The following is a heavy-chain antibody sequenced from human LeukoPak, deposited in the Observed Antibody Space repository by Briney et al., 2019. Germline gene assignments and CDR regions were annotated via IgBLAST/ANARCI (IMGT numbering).Heavy chain of an antibody. CDR2: ISYDGSNK. J-gene: IGHJ6*02. Sequence: GSLRLSCAASGFTFSSYGMHWVRQAPGKGLEWVAVISYDGSNKYYADSVKGRFTISRDNSKNTLYLQMNSLRAEDTAVYYCATQPQAAAVDGMDVWGQGTTVTVSS. CDR1: GFTFSSYG. V-gene: IGHV3-30*03. CDR3: ATQPQAAAVDGMDV. D-gene: IGHD6-13*01.